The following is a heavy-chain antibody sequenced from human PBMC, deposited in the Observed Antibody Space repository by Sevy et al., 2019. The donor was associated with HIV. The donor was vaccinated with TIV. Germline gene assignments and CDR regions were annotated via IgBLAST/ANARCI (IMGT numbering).Heavy chain of an antibody. CDR2: ISSSGSTI. CDR1: GFTFSSYE. J-gene: IGHJ4*02. V-gene: IGHV3-48*03. D-gene: IGHD5-12*01. CDR3: ARDHRGWLQLRGVYFDY. Sequence: GGSLRLSCAASGFTFSSYEMNWVRQAPGKGLEWVSYISSSGSTIYYADSVKGRFTISRDNAKNSLYLQMNSLRAEDTAVYYCARDHRGWLQLRGVYFDYWGQRTLVTVSS.